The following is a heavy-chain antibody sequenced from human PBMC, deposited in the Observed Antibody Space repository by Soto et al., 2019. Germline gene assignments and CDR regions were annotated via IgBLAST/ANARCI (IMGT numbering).Heavy chain of an antibody. CDR2: ISYDGSNK. CDR3: ARGVPAAISGIDY. Sequence: QVQLVESGGGVVQPGRSLRLSCAASGFTFSSYAMHWVRQAPGKGLEWVAVISYDGSNKYYADSVKGRFTISRDNSKNTLYLQMNSLRAEDTAVYYCARGVPAAISGIDYWGQGTLVTVSS. J-gene: IGHJ4*02. D-gene: IGHD2-2*01. CDR1: GFTFSSYA. V-gene: IGHV3-30-3*01.